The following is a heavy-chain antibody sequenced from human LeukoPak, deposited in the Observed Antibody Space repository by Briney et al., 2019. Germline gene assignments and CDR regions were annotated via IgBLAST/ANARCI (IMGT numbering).Heavy chain of an antibody. V-gene: IGHV4-61*02. CDR3: ARGSPRLAVTIDY. Sequence: SETLSLTCTVSGGSISSGSYYWGWIRQPAGEGLEWIGRIYTSGSTNYNPSLKSRVTISVDTSKNQFSLKLSSVTAADTAVYYCARGSPRLAVTIDYWGQGTLVTVSS. CDR1: GGSISSGSYY. CDR2: IYTSGST. D-gene: IGHD6-19*01. J-gene: IGHJ4*02.